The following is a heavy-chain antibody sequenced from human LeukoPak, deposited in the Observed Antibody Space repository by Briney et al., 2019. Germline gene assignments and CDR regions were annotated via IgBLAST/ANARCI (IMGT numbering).Heavy chain of an antibody. CDR3: ARAHSGLWTDY. D-gene: IGHD1-26*01. CDR1: GFTFSNYW. J-gene: IGHJ4*02. V-gene: IGHV3-74*01. CDR2: INSDGINT. Sequence: PGGSLRLSCAASGFTFSNYWMHWVRQAPGKGLVWVSRINSDGINTSYADSVKGRFTISRDNAKNTLNLQMNSLRAEDTAVYYCARAHSGLWTDYWGQGTLVTVSS.